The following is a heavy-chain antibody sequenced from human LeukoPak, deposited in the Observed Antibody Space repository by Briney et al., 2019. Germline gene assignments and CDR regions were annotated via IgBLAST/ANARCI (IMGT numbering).Heavy chain of an antibody. J-gene: IGHJ4*02. Sequence: GGSLRLSCAASGFTFSDNYMSWVRQAPGKGLEWVSLIYTSGNSYYADSVKGRFTISRDNPKNTLYLQMNSLRAEDTAVYYRARTFRSGDGYKVGYFDYWGQGTLVTVSS. CDR2: IYTSGNS. CDR3: ARTFRSGDGYKVGYFDY. V-gene: IGHV3-53*01. CDR1: GFTFSDNY. D-gene: IGHD5-24*01.